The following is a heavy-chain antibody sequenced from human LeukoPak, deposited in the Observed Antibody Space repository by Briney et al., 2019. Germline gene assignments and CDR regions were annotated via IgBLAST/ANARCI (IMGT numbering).Heavy chain of an antibody. Sequence: SVEVSCKASGGTFSSYAISWVRQAPGQGLEWMGGIIPIFGTANYAQKFQGRVTITADKSTSTAYMELSSLRSEDTAVYYCARDGHSGYDLGGMDVWGKGTTVTVSS. CDR3: ARDGHSGYDLGGMDV. CDR2: IIPIFGTA. D-gene: IGHD5-12*01. CDR1: GGTFSSYA. J-gene: IGHJ6*04. V-gene: IGHV1-69*06.